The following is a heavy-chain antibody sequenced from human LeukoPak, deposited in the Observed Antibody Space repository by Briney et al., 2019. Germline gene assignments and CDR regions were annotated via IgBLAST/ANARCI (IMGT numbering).Heavy chain of an antibody. CDR1: GGSISSGYY. J-gene: IGHJ6*03. CDR2: IYHSGST. V-gene: IGHV4-38-2*02. Sequence: SETLSLTCTVSGGSISSGYYWGWIRQPPGKGLEWIGSIYHSGSTYYNPSLKSRVTISVDTSKNQFSLKLRSVTAADTAVYYCERSGSAYYYYYIDVWGKGTTVTVSS. D-gene: IGHD6-25*01. CDR3: ERSGSAYYYYYIDV.